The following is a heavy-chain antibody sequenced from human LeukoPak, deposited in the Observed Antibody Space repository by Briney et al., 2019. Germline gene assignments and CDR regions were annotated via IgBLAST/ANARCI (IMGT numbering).Heavy chain of an antibody. D-gene: IGHD3-9*01. V-gene: IGHV1-2*02. Sequence: ASVKVSCKASGYSFIGYYMHWVRQAPGQGLEWMGWINPNSGDTRYAQNFRGRVTMTRDTSISTAYMELSRLTSDDTAVYYCARHVWLQPFDYWGQGTLVTVSS. CDR1: GYSFIGYY. J-gene: IGHJ4*02. CDR3: ARHVWLQPFDY. CDR2: INPNSGDT.